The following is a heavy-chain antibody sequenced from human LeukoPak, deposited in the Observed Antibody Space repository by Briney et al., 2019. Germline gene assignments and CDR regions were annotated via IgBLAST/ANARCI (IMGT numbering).Heavy chain of an antibody. CDR3: ARPSPIRRSPYKTASMDV. J-gene: IGHJ6*03. CDR2: INHSGST. Sequence: SETLSLTCAVYGASFSGYYWSWVRQPPGKGLEWLGEINHSGSTTYNPPLKSRAPISVDTSKNQFSLKLSSVTAADTAVYYCARPSPIRRSPYKTASMDVWGKGTTVTISS. D-gene: IGHD1-1*01. V-gene: IGHV4-34*01. CDR1: GASFSGYY.